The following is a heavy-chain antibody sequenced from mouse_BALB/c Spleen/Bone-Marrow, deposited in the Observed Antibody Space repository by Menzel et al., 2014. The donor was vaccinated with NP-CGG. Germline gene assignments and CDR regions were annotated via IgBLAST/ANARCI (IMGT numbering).Heavy chain of an antibody. CDR2: IYPGDDDT. Sequence: VQLVESGPELVKPGSSVKISCKASGYAFSRSWMNWVKQRPGQGLEWIGQIYPGDDDTNYSGKFKGRATLTADKSSGTAYMQLSSLTSEDSAVYFCAGSTPLAYWGQGTLVTVSA. V-gene: IGHV1-82*01. CDR1: GYAFSRSW. D-gene: IGHD1-1*01. CDR3: AGSTPLAY. J-gene: IGHJ3*01.